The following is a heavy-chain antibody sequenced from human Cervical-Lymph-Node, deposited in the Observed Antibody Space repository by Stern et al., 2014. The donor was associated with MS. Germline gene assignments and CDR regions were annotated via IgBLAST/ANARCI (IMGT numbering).Heavy chain of an antibody. CDR2: MNPRSGLT. D-gene: IGHD1-26*01. CDR3: AALRRGPGFDI. J-gene: IGHJ3*02. V-gene: IGHV1-8*01. CDR1: YTFTSFD. Sequence: QVQLVQSGAEVKKPGASIKISCKYTFTSFDLNWVRQAPGQGLEWVGWMNPRSGLTGYAQKFQGRVTMTRDTSMSTAYMELSSLRSDDTAVYYCAALRRGPGFDIWGQGTMVTVSS.